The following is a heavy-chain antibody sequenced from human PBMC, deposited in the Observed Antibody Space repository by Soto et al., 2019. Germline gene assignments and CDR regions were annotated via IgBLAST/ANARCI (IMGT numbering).Heavy chain of an antibody. CDR3: ARGGASAGFDP. D-gene: IGHD3-16*01. CDR2: IYYSGST. Sequence: QVQLQESGPGLVKPSETLSLTCTVSGGSISSYYWSWIREPPGRGLEWIGYIYYSGSTNDNPSRKNRVTISLDTSKNHSSLKLSSVTDADTAVYYSARGGASAGFDPWGQGPLVTVSS. J-gene: IGHJ5*02. V-gene: IGHV4-59*01. CDR1: GGSISSYY.